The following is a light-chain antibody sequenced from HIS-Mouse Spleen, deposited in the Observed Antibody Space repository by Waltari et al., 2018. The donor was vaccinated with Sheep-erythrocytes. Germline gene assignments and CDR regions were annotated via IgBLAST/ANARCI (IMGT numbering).Light chain of an antibody. J-gene: IGKJ2*01. CDR3: QQFNSYLYT. CDR2: DAS. Sequence: AIQLTQSQSSLSASVVDRVTITFRASQGISSALAWYQQKPGKAPKLLIYDASSLESGVPSRFSGSGSGTDFTLTISSLQPEDFATYYCQQFNSYLYTFGQGTKLEIK. CDR1: QGISSA. V-gene: IGKV1-13*02.